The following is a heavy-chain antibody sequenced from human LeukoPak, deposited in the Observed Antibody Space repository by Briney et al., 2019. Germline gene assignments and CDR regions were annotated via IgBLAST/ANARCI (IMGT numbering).Heavy chain of an antibody. D-gene: IGHD3-10*01. V-gene: IGHV3-7*01. CDR3: ARGPLGSGSYSSY. CDR2: IKADGGEK. CDR1: GFTFSTYW. J-gene: IGHJ4*02. Sequence: GGSLRLSCAASGFTFSTYWMNWFRQTPGKGLEWVAKIKADGGEKDHVASVKGRFTISRDNAKNSLYLQMNSLRVEDTAVYYCARGPLGSGSYSSYWGQGTLVTVSS.